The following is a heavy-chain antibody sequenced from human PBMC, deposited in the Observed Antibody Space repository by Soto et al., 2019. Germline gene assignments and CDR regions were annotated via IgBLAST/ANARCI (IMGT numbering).Heavy chain of an antibody. CDR1: GGTFSSYT. V-gene: IGHV1-69*08. Sequence: QVKLVQSGAEVKKPGSSVKVSCKASGGTFSSYTISWVRQAPGQGLEWMGRIIPILGIGNYAQNFQGRVTITEDKSTRTAYMELSRLRSEDTAVYYCAKEGYCSGWSYFDYWGQGTLVTVSS. CDR3: AKEGYCSGWSYFDY. D-gene: IGHD5-18*01. CDR2: IIPILGIG. J-gene: IGHJ4*02.